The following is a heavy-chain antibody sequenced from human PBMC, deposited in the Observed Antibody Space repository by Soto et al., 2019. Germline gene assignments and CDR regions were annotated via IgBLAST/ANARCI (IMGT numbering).Heavy chain of an antibody. CDR1: GYTFTGYY. CDR3: ARGRDYDFWSGPDY. V-gene: IGHV1-2*04. Sequence: ASVKVSRKASGYTFTGYYMHWVRQAPGQGLEWMGWINPNSGGTNYAQKFQGWVTMTRDTSISTAYMELSRLRSDDTAVYYCARGRDYDFWSGPDYWGQGTLVTVSS. D-gene: IGHD3-3*01. J-gene: IGHJ4*02. CDR2: INPNSGGT.